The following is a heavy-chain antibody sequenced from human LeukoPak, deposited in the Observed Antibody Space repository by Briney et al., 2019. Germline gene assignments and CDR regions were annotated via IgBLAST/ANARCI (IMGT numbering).Heavy chain of an antibody. Sequence: GASEKVSCKPSGYTFPGYYMHWVRQAPGQGLAWMGWINPNSGGTNYAQKFQGRVTMTRDTSISTAYMELSRLRSDDTAVYYCATKYYGSGSYYSEGYFQHWGQGTLVTVSS. CDR3: ATKYYGSGSYYSEGYFQH. CDR1: GYTFPGYY. J-gene: IGHJ1*01. CDR2: INPNSGGT. D-gene: IGHD3-10*01. V-gene: IGHV1-2*02.